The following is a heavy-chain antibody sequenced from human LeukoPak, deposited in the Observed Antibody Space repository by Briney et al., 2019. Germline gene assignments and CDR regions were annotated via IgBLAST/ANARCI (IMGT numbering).Heavy chain of an antibody. V-gene: IGHV3-7*01. Sequence: GGSLRLSCAASGFTFSSYWMSWVRLAPGKGLEWVANINPDGSETYYMDSVKGRFTISRDNTKNSLYLQMNSLRAEDTAVFHCARHWNWGWDYWGQGTLVTVSS. CDR1: GFTFSSYW. CDR3: ARHWNWGWDY. CDR2: INPDGSET. J-gene: IGHJ4*02. D-gene: IGHD7-27*01.